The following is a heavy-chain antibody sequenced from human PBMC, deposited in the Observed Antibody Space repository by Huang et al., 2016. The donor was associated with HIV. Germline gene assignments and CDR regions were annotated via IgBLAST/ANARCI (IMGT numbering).Heavy chain of an antibody. D-gene: IGHD6-19*01. Sequence: QVQLRQWGAGLVKPSETLSLTCYVYGGFFSGYSWTWNRQSPGKGLEWIGEINHMGKTNEQPSMKSRVTISKDTANNQFSLQLTSVSAADTGVYFCAREKAADSAWYGVYYFDYWGEGALVTVTS. J-gene: IGHJ4*02. CDR2: INHMGKT. V-gene: IGHV4-34*01. CDR3: AREKAADSAWYGVYYFDY. CDR1: GGFFSGYS.